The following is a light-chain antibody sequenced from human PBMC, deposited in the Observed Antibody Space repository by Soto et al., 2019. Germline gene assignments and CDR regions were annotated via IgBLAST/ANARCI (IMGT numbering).Light chain of an antibody. CDR3: QQYNNWRT. CDR1: QSVXSN. Sequence: EIVMTQSPAXLSVSPGERATLSXRASQSVXSNLAWYQQKPGQPPRLLIYDASTRATGIPARISGSGSGTEFTLTISSLQSEDFAVYYCQQYNNWRTFGQGTKVEIK. CDR2: DAS. V-gene: IGKV3-15*01. J-gene: IGKJ1*01.